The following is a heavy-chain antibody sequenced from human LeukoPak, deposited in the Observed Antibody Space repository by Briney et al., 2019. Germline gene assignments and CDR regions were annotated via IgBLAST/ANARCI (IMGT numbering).Heavy chain of an antibody. J-gene: IGHJ6*02. CDR3: ARLPLRSIAVGYYGMDV. Sequence: SVKVSCKASGGTFSSYAVSWVRQAPGQGLEWMGGIVPIFGTANYAQKFQGRVTITADESTSTAYMELSSLRSEDTAVYYCARLPLRSIAVGYYGMDVWGQGTTVTVSS. CDR1: GGTFSSYA. D-gene: IGHD6-6*01. V-gene: IGHV1-69*13. CDR2: IVPIFGTA.